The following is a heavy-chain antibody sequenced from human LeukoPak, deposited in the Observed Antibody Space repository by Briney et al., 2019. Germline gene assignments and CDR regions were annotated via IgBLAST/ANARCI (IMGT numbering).Heavy chain of an antibody. CDR1: GFIFDDYA. Sequence: SLRLSCAVSGFIFDDYAMHWVRQAPGKGLEWVSGITWGRDNLAYAASVKGRFTISRDNAKNTLYLQMNSLRAEDTAVYYCARDFDYYYMDVWGKGTTVTVSS. V-gene: IGHV3-9*01. CDR3: ARDFDYYYMDV. J-gene: IGHJ6*03. CDR2: ITWGRDNL.